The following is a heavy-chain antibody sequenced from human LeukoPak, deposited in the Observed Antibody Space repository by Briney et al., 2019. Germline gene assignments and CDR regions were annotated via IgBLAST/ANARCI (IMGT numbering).Heavy chain of an antibody. CDR2: IYSGGSI. D-gene: IGHD6-19*01. Sequence: PGGSLRLSCAASGXTVSSNYLSWVRQAPGKGLEWVAVIYSGGSIYYADSVKGRFTISRDTSKNTLYLQMNSLRAEDTAVYYCARGSGSGWPLDRWGQGALVTVSS. J-gene: IGHJ5*02. CDR3: ARGSGSGWPLDR. V-gene: IGHV3-53*01. CDR1: GXTVSSNY.